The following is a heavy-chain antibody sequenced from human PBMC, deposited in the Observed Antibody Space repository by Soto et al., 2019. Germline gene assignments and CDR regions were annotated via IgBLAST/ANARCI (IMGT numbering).Heavy chain of an antibody. J-gene: IGHJ2*01. CDR3: ARRTAGWYFEL. D-gene: IGHD2-21*02. CDR2: ISSLGDST. V-gene: IGHV3-64*01. CDR1: GFMFNSYA. Sequence: EVQLVESGGGLVQPGGSLRLSCAASGFMFNSYAMHWVRQAPGKGLEYVSAISSLGDSTFYANSVKDRFTISRDNSKNTLYLQMGSLRAEDMDVYYCARRTAGWYFELWGRGTLVTVSS.